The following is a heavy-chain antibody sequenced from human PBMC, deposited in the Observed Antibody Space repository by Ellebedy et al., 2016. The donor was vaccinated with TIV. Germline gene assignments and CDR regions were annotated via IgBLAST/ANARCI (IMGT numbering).Heavy chain of an antibody. CDR2: IRSKTNDYAP. V-gene: IGHV3-73*01. CDR3: TTRPRHRADRSRFFEY. CDR1: GFTFSVST. Sequence: PGGSLRLSCAASGFTFSVSTIHWVRQASGKGLEWVGRIRSKTNDYAPTYAASLRGRFTISRDDSKNTAYLQMNSLKTEDTAMYYCTTRPRHRADRSRFFEYWGQGSLVTVSS. J-gene: IGHJ4*02. D-gene: IGHD1-14*01.